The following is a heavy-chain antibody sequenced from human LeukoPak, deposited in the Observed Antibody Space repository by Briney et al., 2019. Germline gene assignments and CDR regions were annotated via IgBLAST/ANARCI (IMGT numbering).Heavy chain of an antibody. V-gene: IGHV1-2*02. Sequence: GASVKVSCKTSGYIFTDFSLHWVRQAPGQGLEWMGWINPNSGDTNFAQKFQGRVTLTRDTSISTVYMELNRLRSDDTALYYCARGIAGGFDYWGQGTLVTVSS. CDR3: ARGIAGGFDY. CDR2: INPNSGDT. CDR1: GYIFTDFS. D-gene: IGHD2-21*01. J-gene: IGHJ4*02.